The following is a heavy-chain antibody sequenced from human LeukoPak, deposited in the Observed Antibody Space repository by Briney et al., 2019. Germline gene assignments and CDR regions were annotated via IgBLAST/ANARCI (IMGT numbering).Heavy chain of an antibody. D-gene: IGHD6-13*01. V-gene: IGHV3-30*18. CDR1: GFTFSSYG. J-gene: IGHJ6*02. Sequence: GGSLRLPCAASGFTFSSYGMHWVRQAPGKGLEWVAVISYDGSNKYYADSVKGRFTISRDNSKNTLYLQMNSLRAEDTAVYYCAKGAKVRSSPKNYYYYGMDVWGQGTTVTVSS. CDR2: ISYDGSNK. CDR3: AKGAKVRSSPKNYYYYGMDV.